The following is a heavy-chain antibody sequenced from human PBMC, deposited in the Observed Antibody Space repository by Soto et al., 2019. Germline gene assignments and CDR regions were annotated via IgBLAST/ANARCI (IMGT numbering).Heavy chain of an antibody. D-gene: IGHD5-12*01. CDR2: INHSGST. CDR1: GGSFSDYY. V-gene: IGHV4-34*01. CDR3: ARVRGGLWLSFDF. J-gene: IGHJ4*02. Sequence: SETLSLTCAVYGGSFSDYYWSWVRQPPGKGLEWIGEINHSGSTNYNPSLKSRVTISVDTSKNQFSLKLNSVTAADTAVYYCARVRGGLWLSFDFWGQGTQVTVSS.